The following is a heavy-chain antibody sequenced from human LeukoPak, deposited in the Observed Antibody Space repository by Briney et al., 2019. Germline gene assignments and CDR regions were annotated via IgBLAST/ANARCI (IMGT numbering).Heavy chain of an antibody. J-gene: IGHJ4*02. Sequence: SETLSHTCTVSGDSITNYYWSWIRQSADKGLEWIGRINIRGSTNFNPSLKSRVTMSVDTSKNQFSLKLSSVTAADTAVYYCARVNPEALIAAAGTRFDYWGQGTLVTVSS. D-gene: IGHD6-13*01. CDR2: INIRGST. V-gene: IGHV4-4*07. CDR3: ARVNPEALIAAAGTRFDY. CDR1: GDSITNYY.